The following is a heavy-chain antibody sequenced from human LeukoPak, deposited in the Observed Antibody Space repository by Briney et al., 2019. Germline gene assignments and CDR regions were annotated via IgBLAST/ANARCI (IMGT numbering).Heavy chain of an antibody. Sequence: GGSLRLSCAASGFTFSSYAMSWVRQAPGKGLEWVSAISGSGGSTYYAGSVKGRFTISRDNSKNTLYLQMNSLRAEDTAVYYCAKNLVRFLEGPPYYFDYWGQGTLVTVSS. CDR1: GFTFSSYA. CDR2: ISGSGGST. V-gene: IGHV3-23*01. D-gene: IGHD3-3*01. J-gene: IGHJ4*02. CDR3: AKNLVRFLEGPPYYFDY.